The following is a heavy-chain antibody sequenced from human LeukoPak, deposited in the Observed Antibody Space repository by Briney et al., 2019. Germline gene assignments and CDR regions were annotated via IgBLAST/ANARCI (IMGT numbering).Heavy chain of an antibody. CDR2: ISRNSGTI. CDR3: VKGQRREGWFDP. J-gene: IGHJ5*02. Sequence: GGSLRLSCAASGFSFDYYAMHWVRQAPGKGLEWVSGISRNSGTIDYADSVKGRFTISRDNAKNSLYLQMDSLRAEGTALYYCVKGQRREGWFDPWGQGTLVTVSS. D-gene: IGHD6-25*01. CDR1: GFSFDYYA. V-gene: IGHV3-9*01.